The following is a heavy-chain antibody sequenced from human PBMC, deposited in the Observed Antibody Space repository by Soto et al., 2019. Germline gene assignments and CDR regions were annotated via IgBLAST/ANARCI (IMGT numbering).Heavy chain of an antibody. Sequence: PGESLKISCKGSGYSFTSYWISWVRQMPGKRLEWMGRIDPSDSYTNYSPSFQGHVTISADKSISTAYLQWSSLKASDTAMYYCARCIAAAGTDYYYGMDVWGQGTTVTVS. CDR1: GYSFTSYW. CDR3: ARCIAAAGTDYYYGMDV. D-gene: IGHD6-13*01. J-gene: IGHJ6*02. V-gene: IGHV5-10-1*01. CDR2: IDPSDSYT.